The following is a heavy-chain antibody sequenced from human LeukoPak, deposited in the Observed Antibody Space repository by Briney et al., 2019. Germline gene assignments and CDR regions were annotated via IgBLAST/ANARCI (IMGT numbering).Heavy chain of an antibody. V-gene: IGHV3-30*18. CDR1: GFTFSSYG. CDR3: AKDPVVVVPAAILGLFDY. Sequence: GGSLRLSCAASGFTFSSYGMHWVRQAPGKGLEWVAVISYDGSNKYYADSVKGRFTISRDNSKNTLYLQMNSLRAEDTAVYYCAKDPVVVVPAAILGLFDYWGQGTLVTVSS. J-gene: IGHJ4*02. CDR2: ISYDGSNK. D-gene: IGHD2-2*01.